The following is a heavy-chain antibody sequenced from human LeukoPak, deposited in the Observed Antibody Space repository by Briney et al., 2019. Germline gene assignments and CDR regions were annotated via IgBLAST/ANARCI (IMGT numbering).Heavy chain of an antibody. J-gene: IGHJ6*02. V-gene: IGHV1-69*04. D-gene: IGHD6-13*01. CDR3: ARDQGGDSSSGHRVYYYYGMDV. CDR1: GGTFTSYA. CDR2: IIPILGIA. Sequence: SVKVSCKASGGTFTSYAISWVRQAPGHGLEWMGRIIPILGIANYAQKFQGRVTITADKSTSTAYMELSSLRSEDPAVYYRARDQGGDSSSGHRVYYYYGMDVWGQGTTVTVAS.